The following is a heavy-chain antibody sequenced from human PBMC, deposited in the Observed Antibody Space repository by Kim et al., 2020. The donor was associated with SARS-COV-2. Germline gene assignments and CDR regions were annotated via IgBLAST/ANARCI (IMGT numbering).Heavy chain of an antibody. J-gene: IGHJ3*02. D-gene: IGHD2-2*01. CDR2: ISGSGGST. Sequence: GGSLRLSCAASGFTFSSYAMSWVRQAPGKGLEWVSAISGSGGSTYYADSVKGRFTISRDNSKNTLYLQMNSLRAEDTAVYYCAKDTRRSSGYQLLLSAFDIWGQGTMVTVSS. V-gene: IGHV3-23*01. CDR1: GFTFSSYA. CDR3: AKDTRRSSGYQLLLSAFDI.